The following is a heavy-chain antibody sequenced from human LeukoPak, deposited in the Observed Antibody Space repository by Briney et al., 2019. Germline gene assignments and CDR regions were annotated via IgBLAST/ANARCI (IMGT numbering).Heavy chain of an antibody. CDR2: IYYSGST. V-gene: IGHV4-39*01. CDR1: GGSISSSSYY. J-gene: IGHJ4*02. D-gene: IGHD3-22*01. CDR3: ARAPRITMIVVVITYFDY. Sequence: SETLSLTCTVSGGSISSSSYYWGWIRQPPGKRLEWIGSIYYSGSTYYNPSLKSRVTISVDTSKNQFSLKLSSVTAADTAVYYCARAPRITMIVVVITYFDYWGQGTLVTVSS.